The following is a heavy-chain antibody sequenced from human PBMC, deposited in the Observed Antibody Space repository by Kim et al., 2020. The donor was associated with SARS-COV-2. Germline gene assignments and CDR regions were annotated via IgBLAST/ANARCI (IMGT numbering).Heavy chain of an antibody. D-gene: IGHD2-21*01. V-gene: IGHV3-15*01. CDR3: TTTVWSGVPLDI. CDR2: LKSKSGGGTI. CDR1: GFTLSTAW. J-gene: IGHJ3*02. Sequence: GGSLRLSCVGSGFTLSTAWMIWVRQPPGKGLEWVGRLKSKSGGGTIDYGAPVKGRFTISRDDSKNMLHLQMNSLKTEDTAVYYCTTTVWSGVPLDIWGPGTMVTVSS.